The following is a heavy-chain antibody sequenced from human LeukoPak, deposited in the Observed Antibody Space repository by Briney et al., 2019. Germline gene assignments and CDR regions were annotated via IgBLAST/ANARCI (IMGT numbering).Heavy chain of an antibody. CDR3: AQDPNWEGGY. V-gene: IGHV3-23*01. J-gene: IGHJ4*02. Sequence: GGSLRLSCAASTSTFYTYAMSWVRQAPGQGLEWVSGISGSGGSTDYTDSVKGRFAISRDNSKNMLFLQMDSLRVEDTALYYCAQDPNWEGGYWGQGIPVTVSS. D-gene: IGHD1-1*01. CDR1: TSTFYTYA. CDR2: ISGSGGST.